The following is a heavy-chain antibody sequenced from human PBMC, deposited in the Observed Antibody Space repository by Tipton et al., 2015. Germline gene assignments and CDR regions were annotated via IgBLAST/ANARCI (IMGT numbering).Heavy chain of an antibody. J-gene: IGHJ4*02. V-gene: IGHV1-18*01. Sequence: QLVQSGPEVKKPGASVKVSCKASGYTFTAYGIIWVRQAPGQGLEWMGWISAYNGKTKYAQKFQGRVTMTRDTSTSTVYIELSSLRSEDTAVYYCAREFREGLDYWGQGTLVTVSS. CDR3: AREFREGLDY. CDR1: GYTFTAYG. CDR2: ISAYNGKT. D-gene: IGHD1-26*01.